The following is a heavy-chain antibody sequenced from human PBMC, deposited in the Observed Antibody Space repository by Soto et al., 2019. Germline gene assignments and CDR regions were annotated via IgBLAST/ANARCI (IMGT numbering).Heavy chain of an antibody. D-gene: IGHD3-22*01. CDR1: GFTFSDYY. J-gene: IGHJ5*02. V-gene: IGHV3-11*01. CDR3: AREEYDRRVRNMNWFDP. CDR2: ISSSGSTI. Sequence: GGSLRLPCAASGFTFSDYYMSWIRQAPGKGLEWVSYISSSGSTIYYADPVKGRFTIARDNDKNSLYLQMNSLRAEDTAVYYCAREEYDRRVRNMNWFDPWGQGTLVTVSS.